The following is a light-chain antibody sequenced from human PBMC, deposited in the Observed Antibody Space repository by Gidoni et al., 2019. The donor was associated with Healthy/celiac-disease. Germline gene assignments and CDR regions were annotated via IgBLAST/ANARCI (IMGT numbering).Light chain of an antibody. CDR1: QDITNY. Sequence: DIQMTQSPSSLSASVGDRVTITCQASQDITNYLNWYQQKPGKAPKLLIYAASNLETGVPSRFSGSGSGTDFTFTISSLQPEDIATYYCQQYDNLPPLTFXGXTKVEIK. J-gene: IGKJ4*01. V-gene: IGKV1-33*01. CDR3: QQYDNLPPLT. CDR2: AAS.